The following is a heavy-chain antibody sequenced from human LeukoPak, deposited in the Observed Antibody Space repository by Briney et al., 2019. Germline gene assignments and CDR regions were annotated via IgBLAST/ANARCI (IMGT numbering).Heavy chain of an antibody. CDR1: GGTFSSYA. V-gene: IGHV1-69*01. J-gene: IGHJ5*02. CDR3: ARTPPGYCSGGSCSRHLNGFDP. Sequence: SVKVSCKASGGTFSSYAISWVRQAPGQGLEWMGGIIPIFGTANYAQKFQGRVTITADESTSTAYMELSSLRSEDTAVYYCARTPPGYCSGGSCSRHLNGFDPWGQGTLVTVSS. CDR2: IIPIFGTA. D-gene: IGHD2-15*01.